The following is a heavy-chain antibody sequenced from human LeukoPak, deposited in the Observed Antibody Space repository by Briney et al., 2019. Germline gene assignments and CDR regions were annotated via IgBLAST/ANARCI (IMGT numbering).Heavy chain of an antibody. CDR3: ARNTSVISVAGPDNWYFDL. D-gene: IGHD6-19*01. V-gene: IGHV4-38-2*01. CDR1: GYSISSGYY. Sequence: PSETLSLTCAVSGYSISSGYYWGWIRQPPGKGLQWIGSIYYSGSTSYNPSLKSRVTTSVDTSKNQFSLKLSSVTAADTAVYYCARNTSVISVAGPDNWYFDLWGRGTLVTVSS. J-gene: IGHJ2*01. CDR2: IYYSGST.